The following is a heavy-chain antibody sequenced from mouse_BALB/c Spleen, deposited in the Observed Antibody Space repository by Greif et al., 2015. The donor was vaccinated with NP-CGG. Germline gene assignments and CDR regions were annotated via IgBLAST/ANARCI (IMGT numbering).Heavy chain of an antibody. CDR1: GYTFSSYR. CDR3: ARRGNLAWFAY. CDR2: ILPGSGST. Sequence: QVQLQQSGAELMKPGASVKISCKATGYTFSSYRIEWVKQRPGHGLEWIGEILPGSGSTNYNEKFKGKATFTADTSSNTAYMQLSSLTSEDSAVYYCARRGNLAWFAYWGQGTLVTVSA. V-gene: IGHV1-9*01. J-gene: IGHJ3*01.